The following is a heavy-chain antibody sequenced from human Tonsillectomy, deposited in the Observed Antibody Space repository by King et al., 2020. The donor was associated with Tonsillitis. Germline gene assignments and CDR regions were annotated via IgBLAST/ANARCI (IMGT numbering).Heavy chain of an antibody. CDR2: INHSGST. J-gene: IGHJ6*03. Sequence: VQLQQWGAGLLKPSETLSLTCAVYGGAFYNYYWSWIRQPPGKGLEWIGEINHSGSTNYNPSLKSRLTISVATSKNQFSLKLSSVTVAETAVYYCARFLYNDSSGPYYYYYMDVWGKGTTVTVSS. CDR1: GGAFYNYY. D-gene: IGHD3-22*01. CDR3: ARFLYNDSSGPYYYYYMDV. V-gene: IGHV4-34*01.